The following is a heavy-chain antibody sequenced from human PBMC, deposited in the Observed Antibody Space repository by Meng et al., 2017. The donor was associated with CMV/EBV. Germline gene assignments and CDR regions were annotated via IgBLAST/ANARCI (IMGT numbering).Heavy chain of an antibody. V-gene: IGHV3-30-3*01. Sequence: GESLKISCAASGFTFSSYAMHWVRQAPGKGLEWVAVISYDGSNKYYADYVKGRFTISRDNSKNTLYLQMNSLRAEDTAVYYCARADDDHIVVVPAALNLWGQGTLVTVSS. D-gene: IGHD2-2*01. CDR2: ISYDGSNK. J-gene: IGHJ5*02. CDR1: GFTFSSYA. CDR3: ARADDDHIVVVPAALNL.